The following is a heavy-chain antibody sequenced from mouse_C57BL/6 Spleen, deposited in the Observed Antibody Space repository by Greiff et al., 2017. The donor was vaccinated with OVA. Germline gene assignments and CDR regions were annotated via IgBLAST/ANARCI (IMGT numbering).Heavy chain of an antibody. CDR2: ISNGGGST. Sequence: EVMLVESGGGLVQPGGSLKLSCAASGFTFSDYYMYWVRQTPEKRLEWVAYISNGGGSTYYPDTVKGRFTISRDNAKNTLYLQMSRLKSEDTAMYYCARHPSYGSGSMDYWGQGTSVTVSS. V-gene: IGHV5-12*01. D-gene: IGHD2-9*01. J-gene: IGHJ4*01. CDR3: ARHPSYGSGSMDY. CDR1: GFTFSDYY.